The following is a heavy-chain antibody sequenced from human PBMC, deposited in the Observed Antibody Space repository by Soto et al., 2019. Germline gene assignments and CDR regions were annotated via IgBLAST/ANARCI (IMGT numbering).Heavy chain of an antibody. CDR2: LYSGDIT. CDR3: ARESGDWPLNWFDP. D-gene: IGHD2-21*02. V-gene: IGHV3-53*01. Sequence: PVGSLRLSCAASGFTVSGNYMTWVRQAPGKGLECVSVLYSGDITYYAESVKGRFAISRDNAKNTLYLQMNGLTAEDTAVYYCARESGDWPLNWFDPWGQGTLVTVSS. J-gene: IGHJ5*02. CDR1: GFTVSGNY.